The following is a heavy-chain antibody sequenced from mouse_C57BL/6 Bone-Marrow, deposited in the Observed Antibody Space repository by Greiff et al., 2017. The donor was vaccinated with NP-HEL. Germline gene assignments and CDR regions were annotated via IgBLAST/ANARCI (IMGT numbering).Heavy chain of an antibody. CDR2: IYPGSGNT. CDR3: ARLNTAQATSWFAY. V-gene: IGHV1-66*01. D-gene: IGHD3-2*02. J-gene: IGHJ3*01. CDR1: GYSFTSYY. Sequence: QVQLKESGPELVKPGASVKISCKASGYSFTSYYIHWVKQRPGQGLEWIGWIYPGSGNTKYNEKFKGKATLTADTSSSTAYMQLSSLTSEDSAVYYCARLNTAQATSWFAYWGQGTLVTVSA.